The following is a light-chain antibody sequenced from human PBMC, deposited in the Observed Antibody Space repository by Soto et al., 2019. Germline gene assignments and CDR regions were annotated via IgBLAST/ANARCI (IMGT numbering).Light chain of an antibody. CDR3: QQSYSAPRT. Sequence: DVQMTQSPSSLSASVGDSVTITCRASQSISDYLNWYQQRPGEAPKVLISAASTLQSGVPSRFSGSGFGTDFTLTISNLRPEDSATYYCQQSYSAPRTFGQGTKVEIK. CDR1: QSISDY. CDR2: AAS. J-gene: IGKJ1*01. V-gene: IGKV1-39*01.